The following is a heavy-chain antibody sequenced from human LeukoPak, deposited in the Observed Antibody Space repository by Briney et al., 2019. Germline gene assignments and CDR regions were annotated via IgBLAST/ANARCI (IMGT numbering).Heavy chain of an antibody. CDR3: ARVSLSTSGYDDALEI. CDR1: GFTLSNYD. D-gene: IGHD5-12*01. Sequence: PGGSLRLSCAASGFTLSNYDMHWVHQPTGKGLEWISAIGRHGDTYYAASVKGRFTISREYAKNSLYLQMNSLRVGDTAVYYCARVSLSTSGYDDALEIWGQGTVVTVSS. V-gene: IGHV3-13*04. CDR2: IGRHGDT. J-gene: IGHJ3*02.